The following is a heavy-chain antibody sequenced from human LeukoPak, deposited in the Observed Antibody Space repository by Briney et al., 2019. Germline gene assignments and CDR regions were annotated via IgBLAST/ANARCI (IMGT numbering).Heavy chain of an antibody. Sequence: SETLSLTCTVSGGSISSSSYYWGWIRQPPGKGLEWMGRIYYSGSTYYNPSLKSRVTISVDTSKNQFSLKLSSVTAADTAVYYCARDSCSSTSCYVGRWFDPWGQGTLVTVSS. D-gene: IGHD2-2*01. CDR2: IYYSGST. V-gene: IGHV4-39*07. CDR1: GGSISSSSYY. J-gene: IGHJ5*02. CDR3: ARDSCSSTSCYVGRWFDP.